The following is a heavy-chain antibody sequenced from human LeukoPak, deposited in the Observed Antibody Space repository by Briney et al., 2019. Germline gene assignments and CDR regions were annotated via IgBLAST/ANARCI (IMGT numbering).Heavy chain of an antibody. J-gene: IGHJ4*02. Sequence: PGGSLRLSCAASGFTFSNYNMNWVRQAPGKGLEWVSSISSSSSYIYYADSVKGRFTISRDNAKNSLYLQMNSLRAEDTAVYYCARVSSHDSGPEDFDYWGQGTLVTVSS. CDR2: ISSSSSYI. V-gene: IGHV3-21*01. D-gene: IGHD1-1*01. CDR3: ARVSSHDSGPEDFDY. CDR1: GFTFSNYN.